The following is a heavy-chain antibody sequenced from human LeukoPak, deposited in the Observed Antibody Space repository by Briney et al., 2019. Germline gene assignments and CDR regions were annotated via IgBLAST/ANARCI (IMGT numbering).Heavy chain of an antibody. V-gene: IGHV3-9*03. Sequence: PGGSPRLSCAASGFTFDDYAMHWVRQAPGKGLEWVSGISWNSGSIGYADSVKGRFTISRDNAKNSLYLQMNSLRAEDMALYYCAKTNDAFDIWGQGTMVTVSS. J-gene: IGHJ3*02. CDR3: AKTNDAFDI. CDR2: ISWNSGSI. CDR1: GFTFDDYA.